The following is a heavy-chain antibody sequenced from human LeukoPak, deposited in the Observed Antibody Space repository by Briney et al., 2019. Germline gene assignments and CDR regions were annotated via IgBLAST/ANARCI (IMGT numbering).Heavy chain of an antibody. J-gene: IGHJ3*02. CDR1: GASLSSYY. V-gene: IGHV4-59*01. CDR3: ARVDYYDSSGDYTRRAFDI. D-gene: IGHD3-22*01. CDR2: MYYSGSI. Sequence: SETLSLTCTVSGASLSSYYWSWIRQPPGKGLEWIGNMYYSGSINYNPSLKSRVTISVDTTKNQFSLKLSSVTAADTAVYYCARVDYYDSSGDYTRRAFDIWGQGTMVTVSS.